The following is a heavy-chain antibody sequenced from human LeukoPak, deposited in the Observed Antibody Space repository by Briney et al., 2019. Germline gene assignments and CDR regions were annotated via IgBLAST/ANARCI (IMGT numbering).Heavy chain of an antibody. J-gene: IGHJ6*03. D-gene: IGHD5-24*01. Sequence: ASVKVSCKASGYTFTSYDINWVRQATGQGLEWMGWMNPNSGNTGYAQKFQGRVTITRNTSISTAYMELSSLRSEDTAVYYCARTPRSYGRDGYNPYYYYYMDVWGKGTTVTISS. CDR1: GYTFTSYD. V-gene: IGHV1-8*03. CDR3: ARTPRSYGRDGYNPYYYYYMDV. CDR2: MNPNSGNT.